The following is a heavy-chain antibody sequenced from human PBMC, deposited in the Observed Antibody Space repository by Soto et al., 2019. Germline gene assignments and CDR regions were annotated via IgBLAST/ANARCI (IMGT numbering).Heavy chain of an antibody. J-gene: IGHJ4*02. CDR2: ISSTTNYI. CDR1: GFTFTRYS. Sequence: EVQLVESGGGLVKPGGSLRLSCAASGFTFTRYSMNWVRQAPGKGLEWVSSISSTTNYIYYGDSMKDRFNISRDNAKNSLYLKMNSLRAEDTAVYYCARESEDLTSNFDYLGQGTLVTVSS. V-gene: IGHV3-21*06. CDR3: ARESEDLTSNFDY.